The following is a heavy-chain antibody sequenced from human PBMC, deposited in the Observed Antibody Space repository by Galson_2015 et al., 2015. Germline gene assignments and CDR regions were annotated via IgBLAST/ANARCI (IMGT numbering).Heavy chain of an antibody. V-gene: IGHV3-9*01. CDR3: AKDFDYDILTGYLDD. CDR2: ISWNSGSI. J-gene: IGHJ4*02. CDR1: GFTFDDYA. D-gene: IGHD3-9*01. Sequence: SLRLSCAASGFTFDDYAMHWVRQPPGKGLEWVSGISWNSGSIGHADSVKGRFTISRDNAKNSLYLQMNSLGAEDTAFYYCAKDFDYDILTGYLDDWGQGTLVTVSS.